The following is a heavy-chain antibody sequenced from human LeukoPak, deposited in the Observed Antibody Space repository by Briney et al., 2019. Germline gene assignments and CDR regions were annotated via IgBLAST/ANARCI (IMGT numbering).Heavy chain of an antibody. D-gene: IGHD2-15*01. Sequence: SETLSLTRAVSGYSISSGYYWGWIRQPPGKGLEWIGRIHHSGSTYYNPSLKSRVTISVDTSKNQFSLKLSSVTAADTAVYYCAREAPSEYCSGGSCYLFDYWGQGTLVTVSS. CDR1: GYSISSGYY. V-gene: IGHV4-38-2*02. CDR3: AREAPSEYCSGGSCYLFDY. CDR2: IHHSGST. J-gene: IGHJ4*02.